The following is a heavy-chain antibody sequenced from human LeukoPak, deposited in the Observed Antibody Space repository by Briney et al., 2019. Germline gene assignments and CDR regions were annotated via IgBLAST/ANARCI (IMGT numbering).Heavy chain of an antibody. D-gene: IGHD1-26*01. CDR3: ASTRHYFDY. Sequence: SETLSLTCAVSGCSISSGDYYWSWIRQPPGKGLEWIGYIYYSGSTYYNPSLKSRVTISVDTSKNQFSLKLSSVTAADTAVYYCASTRHYFDYWGQGTLVTVSS. V-gene: IGHV4-30-4*08. CDR1: GCSISSGDYY. J-gene: IGHJ4*02. CDR2: IYYSGST.